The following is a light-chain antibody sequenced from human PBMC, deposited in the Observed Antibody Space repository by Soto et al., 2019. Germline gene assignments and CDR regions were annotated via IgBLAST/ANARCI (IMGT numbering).Light chain of an antibody. CDR3: QQANSFPLT. CDR2: AAS. Sequence: DIQMTQSPSSASASVGDRVSITCRASQGITRWLAWYQQKPGKAPKLLIYAASSLEREVSSRFSGSGSGTDFTLTISSLQPEDSSTYYCQQANSFPLTFGGGTKVQIK. J-gene: IGKJ4*01. V-gene: IGKV1-12*01. CDR1: QGITRW.